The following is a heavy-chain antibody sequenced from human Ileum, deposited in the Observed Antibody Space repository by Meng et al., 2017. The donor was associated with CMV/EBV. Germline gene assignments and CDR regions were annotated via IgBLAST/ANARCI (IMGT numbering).Heavy chain of an antibody. J-gene: IGHJ4*02. CDR3: ARGPGGFGDFNFDY. CDR2: IYHGGST. V-gene: IGHV4-4*07. D-gene: IGHD3-16*01. CDR1: GDPTTSFY. Sequence: HVQLQASGPGLGKPSETLSLTCTVSGDPTTSFYWSWIRQPAGKALEWIGRIYHGGSTNYNPSLKSRVTLSVDTSKNQFSMRLTSVTAADTAVYYCARGPGGFGDFNFDYWGQGTLVTVSS.